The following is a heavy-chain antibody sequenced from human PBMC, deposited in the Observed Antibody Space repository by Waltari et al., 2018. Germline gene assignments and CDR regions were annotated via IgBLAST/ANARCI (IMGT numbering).Heavy chain of an antibody. Sequence: QVQLVESGGGVVQPGRSLRLSCAASGFTFISYGMHWVRQAPGKGVEWVAVIWYDGSNKYYADSVKGRFTISRDNSKNTLYLQMNSLRAEDTAMYYCAKDTNYWGQGTLVTVSS. D-gene: IGHD3-3*01. J-gene: IGHJ4*02. V-gene: IGHV3-30*18. CDR3: AKDTNY. CDR2: IWYDGSNK. CDR1: GFTFISYG.